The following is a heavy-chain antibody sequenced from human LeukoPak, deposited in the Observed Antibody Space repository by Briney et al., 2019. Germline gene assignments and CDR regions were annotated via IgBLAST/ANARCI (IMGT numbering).Heavy chain of an antibody. V-gene: IGHV4-4*02. CDR1: GGSISSGDW. CDR2: IYHSGST. D-gene: IGHD4-23*01. CDR3: ARAHGGMPR. J-gene: IGHJ4*02. Sequence: SGTLSLTCAVSGGSISSGDWWRWVRQPPGKGLEWIGEIYHSGSTNYNASLKSRVTISADKSKNQFSLKLSSVTAADTAVYYCARAHGGMPRWGQGTLVTVSS.